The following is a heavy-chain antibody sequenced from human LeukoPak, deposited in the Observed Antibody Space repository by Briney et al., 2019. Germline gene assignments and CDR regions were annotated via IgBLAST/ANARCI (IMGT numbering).Heavy chain of an antibody. Sequence: RPSETLSLTCTVSGGSISSSRYYWGWIRQPPGKGLEWIGSIYYSGSTYYNPSLKSRVTISVDTSKNQFSLKLSSVTAADTAVYYCARDNWNYGSSMDVWGQGTTVTVSS. V-gene: IGHV4-39*07. CDR3: ARDNWNYGSSMDV. CDR2: IYYSGST. J-gene: IGHJ6*02. D-gene: IGHD1-7*01. CDR1: GGSISSSRYY.